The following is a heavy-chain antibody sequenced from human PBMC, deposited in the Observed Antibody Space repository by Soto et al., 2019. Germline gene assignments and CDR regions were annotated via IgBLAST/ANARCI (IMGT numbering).Heavy chain of an antibody. Sequence: QVQLQESGPGLVKTSETLSLTCTVSGGSANNISDYWSWVRQPPGKALEWIGYIYYSGSADYNPSFGSRVTISLATSKNQFSLKLSSVTTADTAVYYCAGGVGFGYYYYHRDLWGQGTTVTVSS. CDR1: GGSANNISDY. D-gene: IGHD3-16*01. CDR3: AGGVGFGYYYYHRDL. CDR2: IYYSGSA. J-gene: IGHJ6*02. V-gene: IGHV4-61*01.